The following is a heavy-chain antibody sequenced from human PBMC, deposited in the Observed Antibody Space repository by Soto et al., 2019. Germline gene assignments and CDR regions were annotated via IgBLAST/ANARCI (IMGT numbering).Heavy chain of an antibody. Sequence: ASVKVSCKASGYTFTSYAMHWVRQAPGQRLEWMGWINAGNGNTKYSQKFQGRVTITRDTSASTAYMELSSLRSEDTAVYYCASGQAYYDFWSGYSNWFDPRAQRTPVTVSS. D-gene: IGHD3-3*01. V-gene: IGHV1-3*01. CDR3: ASGQAYYDFWSGYSNWFDP. J-gene: IGHJ5*02. CDR2: INAGNGNT. CDR1: GYTFTSYA.